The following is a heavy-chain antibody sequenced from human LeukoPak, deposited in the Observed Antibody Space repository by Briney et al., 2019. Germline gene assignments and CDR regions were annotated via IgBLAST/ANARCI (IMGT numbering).Heavy chain of an antibody. CDR3: ARTTYGSGSGY. V-gene: IGHV1-69*13. CDR2: IIPIFGTA. Sequence: GASVKVSCKASGYTFTSYGISWVRQAPGQGLEWMGGIIPIFGTANYAQKFQGRVTITADESTSTAYMELSSLRSEDTAVYYCARTTYGSGSGYWGQGTLVTVSS. CDR1: GYTFTSYG. J-gene: IGHJ4*02. D-gene: IGHD3-10*01.